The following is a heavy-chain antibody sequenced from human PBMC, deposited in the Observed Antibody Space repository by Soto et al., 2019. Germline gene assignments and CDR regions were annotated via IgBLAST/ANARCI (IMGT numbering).Heavy chain of an antibody. D-gene: IGHD1-26*01. V-gene: IGHV1-2*04. CDR1: GYTFTGYY. Sequence: ASVKVSCKASGYTFTGYYMHWVRQAPGQGLEWMGWINPNSGGTNYAQKFQGWVTMTRDTSISTAYMELSRLRSDDTAVYYCARWGVHQSYYYGMDVWGQGTTVTVSS. CDR3: ARWGVHQSYYYGMDV. J-gene: IGHJ6*02. CDR2: INPNSGGT.